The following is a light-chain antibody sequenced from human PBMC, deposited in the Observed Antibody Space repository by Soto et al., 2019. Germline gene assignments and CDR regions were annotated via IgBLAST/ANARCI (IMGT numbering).Light chain of an antibody. V-gene: IGKV3-15*01. CDR3: QQYSNWPWT. CDR1: QSVSSN. CDR2: GAS. Sequence: EIVMTQSPANLSVSPGERATLSCRASQSVSSNLAWYQQKPGQTPRLLIYGASTRATGFPARFSGSGSGTEFTLTISSLQSEDSAVYYCQQYSNWPWTFGQGTKVEIK. J-gene: IGKJ1*01.